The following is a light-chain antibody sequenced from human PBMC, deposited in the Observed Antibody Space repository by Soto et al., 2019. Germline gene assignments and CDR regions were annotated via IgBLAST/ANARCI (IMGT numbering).Light chain of an antibody. Sequence: QSALTQPASVSGSPGQSIIISCTGSSTDVRSYNYVSWYQQHPGKAPKLMIYEVSNRPSGVSNRFSGSKSGNTASLTISGLQSEDDADYYCTSYTSSSAPRYVFGTGTKLTVL. V-gene: IGLV2-14*01. J-gene: IGLJ1*01. CDR1: STDVRSYNY. CDR2: EVS. CDR3: TSYTSSSAPRYV.